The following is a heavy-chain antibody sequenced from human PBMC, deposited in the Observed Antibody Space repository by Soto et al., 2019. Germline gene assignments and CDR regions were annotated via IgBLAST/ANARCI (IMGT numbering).Heavy chain of an antibody. J-gene: IGHJ4*02. Sequence: EVQLVESGGGLVQPGGSLKLSCAASGFTFSGSAMHWVRQASGKGLEWVGRIRSKANSYETAYAASVKGRFTISRDDSKNTAYLQMNSLKTEDTAVYYCTRHGYDYGDPPNFDYWGQGTLVTVSS. D-gene: IGHD4-17*01. CDR2: IRSKANSYET. CDR1: GFTFSGSA. V-gene: IGHV3-73*02. CDR3: TRHGYDYGDPPNFDY.